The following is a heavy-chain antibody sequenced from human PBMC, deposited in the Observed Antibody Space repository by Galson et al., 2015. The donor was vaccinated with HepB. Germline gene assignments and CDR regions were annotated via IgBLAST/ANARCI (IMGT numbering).Heavy chain of an antibody. V-gene: IGHV3-23*01. CDR1: GFTFSNYA. J-gene: IGHJ4*02. D-gene: IGHD6-13*01. Sequence: SLRLSCAASGFTFSNYAMTWVRQAPGMGLEWVSGISGSDGDTYYADSVKGRFTISRDNSRNTVYLQMNTLRAEDTAVYYCAKSRSAIAAAATNYWGQGTLVTVSS. CDR2: ISGSDGDT. CDR3: AKSRSAIAAAATNY.